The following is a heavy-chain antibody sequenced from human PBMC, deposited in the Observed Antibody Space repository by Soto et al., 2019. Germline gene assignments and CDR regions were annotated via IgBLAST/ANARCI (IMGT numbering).Heavy chain of an antibody. D-gene: IGHD6-6*01. V-gene: IGHV4-39*01. J-gene: IGHJ4*02. CDR3: ASSIAALATKSWVNY. CDR2: IYYSGCT. CDR1: GGSIRSRSYY. Sequence: QLQLQESGPGLVKSSETLSLTCTVSGGSIRSRSYYWGWIRQPPGKGLEWIGSIYYSGCTYYDPSTKSRVTIHIDTAKNQAALKVRSGTAADTAVYYCASSIAALATKSWVNYCGQGSLFTVSS.